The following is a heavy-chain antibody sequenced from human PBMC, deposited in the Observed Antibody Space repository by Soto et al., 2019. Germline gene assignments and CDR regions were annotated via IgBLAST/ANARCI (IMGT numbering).Heavy chain of an antibody. CDR3: ALSWYSYCMDL. V-gene: IGHV3-33*08. D-gene: IGHD4-4*01. J-gene: IGHJ4*02. Sequence: PGGALRLLWAASGFTVSSYVMHWVRQAPGKGLEWVAVIWYDGSDKYYADSVKGRFTISRDNSKNTLYLQMNSLRAEDTAVYYCALSWYSYCMDLWGQGTLVTVSS. CDR2: IWYDGSDK. CDR1: GFTVSSYV.